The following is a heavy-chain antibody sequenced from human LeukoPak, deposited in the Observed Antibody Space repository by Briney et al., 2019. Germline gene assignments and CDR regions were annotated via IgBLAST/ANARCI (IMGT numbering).Heavy chain of an antibody. J-gene: IGHJ4*02. CDR3: AKDSDIVVVPAAIGY. D-gene: IGHD2-2*01. CDR2: ISGSGGST. V-gene: IGHV3-23*01. Sequence: GGSLRLSCAASGFTFSSYAMSWVRQAPGEGLEWVSAISGSGGSTYYADSVKGQFTISRDNSKNTLYLQMNSLRAEDTAVYYCAKDSDIVVVPAAIGYWGQGTLVTVSS. CDR1: GFTFSSYA.